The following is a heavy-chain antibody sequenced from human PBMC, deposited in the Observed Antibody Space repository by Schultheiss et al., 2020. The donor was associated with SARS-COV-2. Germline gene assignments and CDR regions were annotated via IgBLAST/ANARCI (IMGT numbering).Heavy chain of an antibody. D-gene: IGHD3-22*01. CDR1: GGSFSSYY. J-gene: IGHJ4*02. Sequence: SETLSLTCAVYGGSFSSYYWSWIRQPPGKGLEWIGEINHSGSTNYNPSLKSRVTISVDTSKNQFSLKLSSVTAADTAVYYCARESGSSGTAWWGQGTLVTVAS. V-gene: IGHV4-34*01. CDR2: INHSGST. CDR3: ARESGSSGTAW.